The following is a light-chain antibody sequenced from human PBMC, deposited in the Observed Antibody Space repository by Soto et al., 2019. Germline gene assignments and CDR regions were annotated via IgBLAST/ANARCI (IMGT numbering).Light chain of an antibody. J-gene: IGLJ1*01. CDR2: EGN. CDR3: CSYAGSSPLYV. CDR1: SSHIGSSNL. Sequence: QSALTQPASVSGSPGQSITISCTASSSHIGSSNLVSWYQHHSGKAPQLIIYEGNKRPSGVSNRFSGSKSGKTASLTISGLQAEDEGTYYCCSYAGSSPLYVFGTGTKVTVL. V-gene: IGLV2-23*01.